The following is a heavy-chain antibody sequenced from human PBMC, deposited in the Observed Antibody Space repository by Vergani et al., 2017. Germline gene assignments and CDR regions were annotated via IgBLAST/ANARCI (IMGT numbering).Heavy chain of an antibody. J-gene: IGHJ4*02. CDR1: GYTFTSYG. D-gene: IGHD3-10*01. CDR2: ISTYNGHK. V-gene: IGHV1-18*01. Sequence: QVQLVQSGAEVKKPGASVKVSCKASGYTFTSYGISWVRQAPGQGLVGMGWISTYNGHKNYAKQLQGRVTMTKNTSTSTAYIELKSLRSDDTAVYYCARARANDNPLLWFGESNWGQGTLVTVSS. CDR3: ARARANDNPLLWFGESN.